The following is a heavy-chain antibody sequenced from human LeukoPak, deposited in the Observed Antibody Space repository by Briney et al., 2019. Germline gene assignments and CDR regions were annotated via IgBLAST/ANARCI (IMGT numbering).Heavy chain of an antibody. CDR2: ISGSGDST. CDR3: ASSYGSNKNPFEY. J-gene: IGHJ4*02. D-gene: IGHD4-23*01. CDR1: GFTFSSYA. Sequence: GGSLRLSCAASGFTFSSYAMHWVRQAPGKGLEYVSAISGSGDSTYYANSVRGRFTISRDNSKNTLYLQMGSLRAEDTAVCYCASSYGSNKNPFEYWGQGTLVAVSS. V-gene: IGHV3-64*01.